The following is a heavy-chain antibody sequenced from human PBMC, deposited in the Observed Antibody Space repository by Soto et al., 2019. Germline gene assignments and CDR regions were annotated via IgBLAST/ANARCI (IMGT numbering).Heavy chain of an antibody. CDR2: IKQDGSEK. V-gene: IGHV3-7*03. D-gene: IGHD6-13*01. J-gene: IGHJ6*02. CDR3: ARDSNNRIAAAGTADYGMDV. CDR1: GFTFSSYG. Sequence: GGSLTLSCAASGFTFSSYGMPWLRQAPCKGLEWVAHIKQDGSEKYYVDSVKGRFTISRDNAKNSLYLQMNSLRAEDTAVYYCARDSNNRIAAAGTADYGMDVLGQGSSVTVSS.